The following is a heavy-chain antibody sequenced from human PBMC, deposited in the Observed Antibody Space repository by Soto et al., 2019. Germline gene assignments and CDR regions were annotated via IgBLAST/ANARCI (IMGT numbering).Heavy chain of an antibody. V-gene: IGHV1-69*06. Sequence: QVQLVQSGAEVKKPGSSVKVSCKASGGNFNNYAISWVRQAPAQGLQWMGGIIPIIDTTHYAQKLQGRVTISADRGRTTVYLELTGLTSDDSATYFCAGEPRALDAFSLWGQGTVVTVSS. CDR2: IIPIIDTT. CDR1: GGNFNNYA. J-gene: IGHJ3*01. CDR3: AGEPRALDAFSL.